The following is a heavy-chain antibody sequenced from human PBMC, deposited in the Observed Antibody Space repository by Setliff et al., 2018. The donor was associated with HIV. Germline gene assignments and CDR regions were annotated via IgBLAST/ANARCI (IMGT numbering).Heavy chain of an antibody. V-gene: IGHV3-21*01. CDR1: GFTFSSYS. D-gene: IGHD3-22*01. Sequence: GGSLRLSCAASGFTFSSYSMNWVRQATGKGLEWVPSISSSSSYIYYADSVKGRFTISRDNAKNSLYLQMNSLRAEDTAVYYCARVQYFNSGGYWATIRHYYYMDVWGKGTAVTVS. CDR2: ISSSSSYI. J-gene: IGHJ6*03. CDR3: ARVQYFNSGGYWATIRHYYYMDV.